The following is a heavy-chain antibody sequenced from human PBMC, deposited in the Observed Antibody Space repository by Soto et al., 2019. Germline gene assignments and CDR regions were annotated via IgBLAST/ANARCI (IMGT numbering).Heavy chain of an antibody. D-gene: IGHD3-10*01. J-gene: IGHJ5*02. CDR2: ISSSSSTI. V-gene: IGHV3-48*01. CDR3: ARDSALWFGELSS. CDR1: GFTFSSYS. Sequence: EVQLVESGGGLVQPGGSLRLSCAASGFTFSSYSMNWVRQAPGKGLEWVSYISSSSSTIYYADSVKGRFTISRDNAKNSLYRQMNSLRAEDTAVYYCARDSALWFGELSSWGQGTLVTVSS.